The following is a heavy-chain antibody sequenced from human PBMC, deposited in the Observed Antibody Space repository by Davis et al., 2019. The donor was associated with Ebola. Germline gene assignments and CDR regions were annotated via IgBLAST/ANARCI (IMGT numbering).Heavy chain of an antibody. J-gene: IGHJ6*02. CDR1: GFTFSSYS. Sequence: GESLKISCAASGFTFSSYSMNWVRQAPGKGLEWVSYISSSSSTIYYADSVKGRFTISRDNAKNSLYLQMNSLRGEDTAVYYCARDGGGGYNYGPDYGMDVWGQGTTVTVSS. D-gene: IGHD5-18*01. CDR3: ARDGGGGYNYGPDYGMDV. CDR2: ISSSSSTI. V-gene: IGHV3-48*01.